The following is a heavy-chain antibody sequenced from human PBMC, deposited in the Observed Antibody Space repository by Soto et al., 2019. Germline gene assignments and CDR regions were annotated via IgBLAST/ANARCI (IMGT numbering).Heavy chain of an antibody. J-gene: IGHJ4*02. CDR3: ARDLSPDYGEHGDYFDY. Sequence: QVQLVQSGAEVKKPESSVKVSCKACGGTFSSYAISWVRQAPGQGLERMGGIIPIFGTANYAQKFQGRVTITADESTSTAYMELSSLRSEDTAVYYCARDLSPDYGEHGDYFDYWGQGTLVTVSS. CDR1: GGTFSSYA. CDR2: IIPIFGTA. D-gene: IGHD4-17*01. V-gene: IGHV1-69*12.